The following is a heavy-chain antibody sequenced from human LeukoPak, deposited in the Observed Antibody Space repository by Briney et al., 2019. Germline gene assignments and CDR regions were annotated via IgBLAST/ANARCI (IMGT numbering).Heavy chain of an antibody. V-gene: IGHV4-4*02. D-gene: IGHD3-10*01. Sequence: KPSGTLSLTCAVSGGSISSSNWWSWVRQPPGKGLEWIGEIYHSGSTNYNPSLKSRVTISVDKSKNQFSLKLSSVTAADTAVYYCASYYYGSGSPLTYNWFDPWGQGTLVTVSS. CDR1: GGSISSSNW. CDR3: ASYYYGSGSPLTYNWFDP. J-gene: IGHJ5*02. CDR2: IYHSGST.